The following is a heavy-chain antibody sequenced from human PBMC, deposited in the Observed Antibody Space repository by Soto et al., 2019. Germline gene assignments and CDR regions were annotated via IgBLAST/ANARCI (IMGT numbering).Heavy chain of an antibody. V-gene: IGHV4-4*07. J-gene: IGHJ5*02. CDR2: IYTSGST. CDR3: ARKYSSSSLGWFDP. D-gene: IGHD6-6*01. CDR1: GGSISSYY. Sequence: SETLSLTCTVSGGSISSYYWSWIRQPAGKGLEWIGRIYTSGSTNYNPSLKSRVTMSVDTSKNQFSLKLSSVTAADTAVYYCARKYSSSSLGWFDPWGQGTLVTVSS.